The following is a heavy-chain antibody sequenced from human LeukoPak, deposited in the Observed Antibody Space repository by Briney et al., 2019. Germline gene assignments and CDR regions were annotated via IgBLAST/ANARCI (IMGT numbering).Heavy chain of an antibody. V-gene: IGHV3-21*01. J-gene: IGHJ4*02. CDR3: ARDLDSSVSRGY. CDR1: GFTFSSYS. CDR2: ISSSSCYI. Sequence: GGSLRLSCAASGFTFSSYSMNWARQAPGKGLEWVSSISSSSCYIYYADSVKSRLTISRDKAKNSLYLQMNSLRAEDTAVYYCARDLDSSVSRGYWGQGTLVTVSS. D-gene: IGHD3-22*01.